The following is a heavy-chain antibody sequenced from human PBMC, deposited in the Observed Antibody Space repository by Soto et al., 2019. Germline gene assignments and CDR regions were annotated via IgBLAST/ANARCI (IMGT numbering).Heavy chain of an antibody. CDR1: GYTFTSYY. CDR3: ATGDRIAVAGYYYYYMDV. CDR2: INPSGGST. Sequence: ASVKVSCKASGYTFTSYYMHWVRQAPGQGLEWMGIINPSGGSTSYAQKFQGRVTMTRDTSTSTVYMELSSLRSEDTAVYYCATGDRIAVAGYYYYYMDVWGKGTTVTVSS. V-gene: IGHV1-46*03. D-gene: IGHD6-19*01. J-gene: IGHJ6*03.